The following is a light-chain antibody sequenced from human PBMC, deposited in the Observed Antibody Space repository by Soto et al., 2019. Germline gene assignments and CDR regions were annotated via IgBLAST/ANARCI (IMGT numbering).Light chain of an antibody. V-gene: IGKV3-20*01. CDR2: ATS. J-gene: IGKJ2*01. CDR3: QQYNRSPRT. Sequence: EIVLTXSXXXXXLSPGETATXSCRASQSGGSYLAWYQQKPGQAPRLLIYATSSRAAGIPDRFSGSGSGTDFTLTISTLEPEDFAVYYCQQYNRSPRTFGQGTKLEIK. CDR1: QSGGSY.